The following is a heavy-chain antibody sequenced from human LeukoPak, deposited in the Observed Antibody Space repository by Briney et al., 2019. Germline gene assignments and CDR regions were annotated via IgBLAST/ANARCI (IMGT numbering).Heavy chain of an antibody. CDR2: ITPNSGGT. J-gene: IGHJ4*02. CDR3: ARAAAPSYGYDY. D-gene: IGHD5-18*01. V-gene: IGHV1-2*02. CDR1: GYTFTGYY. Sequence: ASVKVSCKASGYTFTGYYIHWVRQAPGQGLEWMGWITPNSGGTNYAQKFQGRVTMTRDTSTSTVYMELSSLRSEDTAVYYCARAAAPSYGYDYWGQGTLVTVSS.